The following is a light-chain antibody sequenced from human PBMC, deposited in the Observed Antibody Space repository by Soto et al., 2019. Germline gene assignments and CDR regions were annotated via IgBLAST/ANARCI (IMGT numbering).Light chain of an antibody. CDR2: EGN. V-gene: IGLV2-23*01. CDR1: SSHIGSSNL. Sequence: QSALTQPASVSESPGQSVTISCTASSSHIGSSNLVSSYQHHSGKPPNRIIYEGNKRPSGVANRFSGSKSGKTASLTISGLQAEDEGTYYCCSYAGSSPLYVFGTGTKVTVL. CDR3: CSYAGSSPLYV. J-gene: IGLJ1*01.